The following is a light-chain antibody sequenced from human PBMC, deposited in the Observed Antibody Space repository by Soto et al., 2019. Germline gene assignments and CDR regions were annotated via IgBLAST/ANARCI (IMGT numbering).Light chain of an antibody. Sequence: SLSKAERATLSCMASQSVSSNLDWYQQKPGKAPSLLIYGASTRATGIPARFSGSGSGTEFTLSIGSLQSEDFAVYFCQQCNVRPRTFGQGTKAAIK. CDR3: QQCNVRPRT. V-gene: IGKV3-15*01. CDR1: QSVSSN. CDR2: GAS. J-gene: IGKJ1*01.